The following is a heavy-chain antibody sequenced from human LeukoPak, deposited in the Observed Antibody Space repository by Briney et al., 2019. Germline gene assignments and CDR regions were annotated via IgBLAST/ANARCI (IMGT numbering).Heavy chain of an antibody. V-gene: IGHV4-59*01. J-gene: IGHJ4*02. D-gene: IGHD1-26*01. Sequence: SETLSLTCTVSGGSISSYYWSWIRQPPGKGLEWIGYIYYSGSTNYNPSLKSRVTISVDTSKNQFSLKLSSVTAADTAVYYCARAYRYSGSYLPDWGQGTLVTVSS. CDR1: GGSISSYY. CDR3: ARAYRYSGSYLPD. CDR2: IYYSGST.